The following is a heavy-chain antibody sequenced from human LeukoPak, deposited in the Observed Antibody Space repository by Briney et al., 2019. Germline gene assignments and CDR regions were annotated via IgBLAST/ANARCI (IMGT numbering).Heavy chain of an antibody. V-gene: IGHV4-59*08. Sequence: SETLSLTCTVSGGSISSYYWSWIRQPPGKGLEWIGYIYYSGSTNYNPSLKSRVTISVDTSKNQFSLKLSSVTAADTAVYYCARVTGLNGSGSYYLDYWGQGTLVTVSS. D-gene: IGHD3-10*01. CDR3: ARVTGLNGSGSYYLDY. CDR2: IYYSGST. CDR1: GGSISSYY. J-gene: IGHJ4*02.